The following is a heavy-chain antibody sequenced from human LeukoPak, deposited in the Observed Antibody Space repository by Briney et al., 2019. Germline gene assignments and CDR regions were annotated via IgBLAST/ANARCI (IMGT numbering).Heavy chain of an antibody. CDR3: ARLGKDTSMAPSDY. V-gene: IGHV3-11*01. CDR1: GFTFSDFY. Sequence: PGGSLRLSCAASGFTFSDFYMSWIRQAPGKGLEWVSYISCSGSAMYYADSMKGRFTVSRDNAKNSLYLQMNSLRAEDTAMYYCARLGKDTSMAPSDYWGQGTLVTVSS. J-gene: IGHJ4*02. CDR2: ISCSGSAM. D-gene: IGHD5-18*01.